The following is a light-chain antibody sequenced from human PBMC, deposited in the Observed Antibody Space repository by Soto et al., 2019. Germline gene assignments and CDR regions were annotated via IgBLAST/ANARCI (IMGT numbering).Light chain of an antibody. V-gene: IGLV2-8*01. Sequence: QSALTQPPSASGSPGQSVTLSCTGSSSDIGDYNFVSWYQQHPGKAPKLLIYEVKKRPSWVPDRFSGSKSGNTASLTVSGLQAEDEADYYCCSYAGNNYFVFGSGTNVTVL. J-gene: IGLJ1*01. CDR1: SSDIGDYNF. CDR2: EVK. CDR3: CSYAGNNYFV.